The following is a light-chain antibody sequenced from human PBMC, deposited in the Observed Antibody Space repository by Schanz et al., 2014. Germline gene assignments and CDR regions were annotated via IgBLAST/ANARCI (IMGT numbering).Light chain of an antibody. J-gene: IGLJ2*01. Sequence: QSALTQPPSASGSVGQSVTLSCTGTSSDIGDYDFVSWYQQHPGKAPKLLIYEVTVRASGVPDRFSASKSGNTASLTVSGLQADDEADYFCSSYAGSHDLAVVFGGGTKLTVL. V-gene: IGLV2-8*01. CDR1: SSDIGDYDF. CDR3: SSYAGSHDLAVV. CDR2: EVT.